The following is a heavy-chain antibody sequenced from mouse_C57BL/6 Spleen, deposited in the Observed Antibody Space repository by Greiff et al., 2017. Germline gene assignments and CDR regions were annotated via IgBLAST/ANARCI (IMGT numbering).Heavy chain of an antibody. CDR1: GYTFTSYW. CDR2: INPSNGGT. D-gene: IGHD2-5*01. CDR3: ARGAYYSTPAWFAY. Sequence: QVQLQQPGTELVKPGASVKLSCKASGYTFTSYWMHWVKPRPGQGLEWIGNINPSNGGTKYNEKFKSKATLTVDKSSSTAYMQLSSLTSEDSAVYYFARGAYYSTPAWFAYWGQGTLVTVSA. J-gene: IGHJ3*01. V-gene: IGHV1-53*01.